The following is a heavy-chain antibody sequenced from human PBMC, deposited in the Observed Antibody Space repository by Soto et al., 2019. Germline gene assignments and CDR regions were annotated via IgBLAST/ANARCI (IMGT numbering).Heavy chain of an antibody. CDR3: AANRYEFDP. CDR2: ISYDGSNK. J-gene: IGHJ5*02. D-gene: IGHD1-20*01. Sequence: LRLSCAASGFTFSSYAMHWVRQAPGKGLEWVAVISYDGSNKYYADSVKGRFTISRDNSKNTLYLQMNSLRAEDTAVYYCAANRYEFDPWGQGTLVTVYS. CDR1: GFTFSSYA. V-gene: IGHV3-30-3*01.